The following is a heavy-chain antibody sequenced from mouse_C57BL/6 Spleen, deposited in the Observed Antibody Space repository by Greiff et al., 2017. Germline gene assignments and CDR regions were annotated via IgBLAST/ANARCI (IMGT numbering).Heavy chain of an antibody. D-gene: IGHD2-5*01. CDR3: TTGAYYSNSFDY. J-gene: IGHJ2*01. Sequence: EVQLQQSGAELVRPGASVKLSCTASSFNIKDDYMHWVKQRPEQGLEWIGWIDPENGDTEYASKFQGKATITADTSSNTAYLQLSSLTSEDTAVYYCTTGAYYSNSFDYWGQGTTLTVSS. CDR2: IDPENGDT. V-gene: IGHV14-4*01. CDR1: SFNIKDDY.